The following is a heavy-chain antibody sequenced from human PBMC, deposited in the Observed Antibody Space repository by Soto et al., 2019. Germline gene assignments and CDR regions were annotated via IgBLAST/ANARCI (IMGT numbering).Heavy chain of an antibody. Sequence: QLQLQESGPGLVKPSETLSLTCTVSGCSISSYYWSWIRQPPGKGLEWIGYIYYSGSTNYNPSLKSRVTTSVDTSKNQFSLKLSSVTAADTAVYYCARLEGYWYFDIWGRGTLVTVSS. D-gene: IGHD3-3*01. CDR1: GCSISSYY. J-gene: IGHJ2*01. CDR2: IYYSGST. CDR3: ARLEGYWYFDI. V-gene: IGHV4-59*08.